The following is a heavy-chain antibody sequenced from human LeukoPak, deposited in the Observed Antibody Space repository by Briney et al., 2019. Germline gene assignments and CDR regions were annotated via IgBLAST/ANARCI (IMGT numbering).Heavy chain of an antibody. D-gene: IGHD6-13*01. J-gene: IGHJ4*02. CDR3: ARVPYSSSWYLDY. CDR1: GGSFSGYY. V-gene: IGHV4-34*01. Sequence: PSQTLSLTCAVYGGSFSGYYWSWIRQPPGKGLEWMGEINHSGSTNYNPSLKSRATISVDTSKNQFSLKLSSVTAADTAVYYCARVPYSSSWYLDYWGQGTLVTVSS. CDR2: INHSGST.